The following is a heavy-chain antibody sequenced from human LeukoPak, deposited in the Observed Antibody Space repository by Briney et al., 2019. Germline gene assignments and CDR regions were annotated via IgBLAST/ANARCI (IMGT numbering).Heavy chain of an antibody. CDR1: GFTFSSYE. J-gene: IGHJ4*02. Sequence: GGSLRLSCAASGFTFSSYEMNWVRQAPGKGLEWVSYISSSGSTIYYADSVKGRFTISRDNAKNSLYLQMNSLRAEDTAVYYCARSKDRGYSGYGLDYWGQGTLVTVSS. CDR2: ISSSGSTI. CDR3: ARSKDRGYSGYGLDY. V-gene: IGHV3-48*03. D-gene: IGHD5-12*01.